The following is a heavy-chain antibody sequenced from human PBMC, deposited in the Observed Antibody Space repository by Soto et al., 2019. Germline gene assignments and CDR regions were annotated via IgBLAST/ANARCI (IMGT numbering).Heavy chain of an antibody. D-gene: IGHD1-7*01. CDR3: ARWLKLRPLEY. J-gene: IGHJ4*02. CDR2: ITVYNGNP. Sequence: ASVKVSCKASGYTFTSFGIGWVRQAPGQGLEYMGWITVYNGNPNYAQKFQDRVTLTADTSTSTAYMEMRSLRSDDTAVYYCARWLKLRPLEYWGPGTLVTVSS. V-gene: IGHV1-18*01. CDR1: GYTFTSFG.